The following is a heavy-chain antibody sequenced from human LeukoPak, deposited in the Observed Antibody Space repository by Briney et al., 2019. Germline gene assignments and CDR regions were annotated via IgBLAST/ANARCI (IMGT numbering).Heavy chain of an antibody. V-gene: IGHV4-59*08. Sequence: SETLSLTCTVSGGSISSYYWSWIRQPPGEGLEWIGDIYYSGSTNYNPSLKSRVTISVDTSKNQFSLWLSSVTAADTAVYYSARLASGSYGPLTPFDYWGQGTLVTVSS. J-gene: IGHJ4*02. CDR3: ARLASGSYGPLTPFDY. CDR2: IYYSGST. CDR1: GGSISSYY. D-gene: IGHD1-26*01.